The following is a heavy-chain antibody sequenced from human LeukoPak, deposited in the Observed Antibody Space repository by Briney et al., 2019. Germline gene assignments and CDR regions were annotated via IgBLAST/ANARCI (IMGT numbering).Heavy chain of an antibody. J-gene: IGHJ5*02. Sequence: GGSLRLSCAASGFTVSSNYMSRVRQAPGKGLEWVSVIYSGGSKYYADSVKVRFTISRDNSKNTLYLQMNSLRAEDTAVYYCARETDYGDYEAFDPWGQGTLVTVSS. CDR3: ARETDYGDYEAFDP. CDR2: IYSGGSK. V-gene: IGHV3-53*01. CDR1: GFTVSSNY. D-gene: IGHD4-17*01.